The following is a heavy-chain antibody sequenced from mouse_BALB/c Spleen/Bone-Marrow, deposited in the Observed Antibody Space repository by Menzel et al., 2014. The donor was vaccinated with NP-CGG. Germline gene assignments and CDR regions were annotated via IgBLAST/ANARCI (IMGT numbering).Heavy chain of an antibody. CDR2: ISSGSSTI. CDR3: ARRGSNHWYFDV. D-gene: IGHD1-1*01. J-gene: IGHJ1*01. V-gene: IGHV5-17*02. Sequence: EVKLMESGGGLVQPGGSRKLSCAASGFTFSSFGMHWVRQAPEKGLEWVAYISSGSSTIYYADTVKGRFTISRDNPKNTLFLQMTSLRSEDTAMYYCARRGSNHWYFDVWGAGTTVTVPS. CDR1: GFTFSSFG.